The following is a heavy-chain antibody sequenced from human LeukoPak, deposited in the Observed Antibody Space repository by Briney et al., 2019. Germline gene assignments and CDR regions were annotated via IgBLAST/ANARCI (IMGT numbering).Heavy chain of an antibody. Sequence: PSETPSLTCTVSGGSIRSSNYFRGWIRQPPGKGLEWIGNIYSSGSTYYNPSLKSRVTISVDTSKNQFSLKVESVIAADTAVYYCARRPFYCNGGDCYSFDHWGQGTLITVSS. CDR1: GGSIRSSNYF. CDR3: ARRPFYCNGGDCYSFDH. D-gene: IGHD2-21*02. V-gene: IGHV4-39*01. J-gene: IGHJ4*02. CDR2: IYSSGST.